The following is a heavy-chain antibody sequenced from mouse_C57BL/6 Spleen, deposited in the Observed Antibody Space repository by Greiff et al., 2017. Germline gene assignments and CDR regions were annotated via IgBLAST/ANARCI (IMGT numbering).Heavy chain of an antibody. Sequence: EVKLMESGGGLVKPGGSLKLSCAASGFTFSSYTMSWVRQTPEKRLEWVATISGGGGNTYYPDSVKGRFTICRDNAKNTLYLQMSSLRSEDTALYYCARQGLQLGLYYFDYWGQGTTLTVSS. J-gene: IGHJ2*01. V-gene: IGHV5-9*01. CDR1: GFTFSSYT. CDR2: ISGGGGNT. D-gene: IGHD4-1*02. CDR3: ARQGLQLGLYYFDY.